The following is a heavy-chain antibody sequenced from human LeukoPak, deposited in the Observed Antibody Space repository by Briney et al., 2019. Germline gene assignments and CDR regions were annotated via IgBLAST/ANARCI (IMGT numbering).Heavy chain of an antibody. CDR2: IYYSGST. D-gene: IGHD3-22*01. V-gene: IGHV4-59*01. Sequence: SETLSLTCTVSGGSISSYYWSWIRQPPGKGLEWIGYIYYSGSTNYDPSLKSRVTISVDTSKNQFSLKLSPVTAADTAVCYCARDLEYYDSSGYYRYFDYWGQGTLVTVSS. J-gene: IGHJ4*02. CDR1: GGSISSYY. CDR3: ARDLEYYDSSGYYRYFDY.